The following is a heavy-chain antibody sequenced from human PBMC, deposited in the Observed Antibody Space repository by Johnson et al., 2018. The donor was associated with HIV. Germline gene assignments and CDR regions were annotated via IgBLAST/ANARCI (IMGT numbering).Heavy chain of an antibody. CDR3: TTAIFGVIVHAFDI. J-gene: IGHJ3*02. D-gene: IGHD3-3*01. CDR1: GFTFINAW. Sequence: VQLVESGGGLVKPGGSLRLSCAASGFTFINAWMNWVRQAPGKGLEWVGRIYSETDGGTTDYAAPMKGRFTISRDDSKNTLYLQMNGLKTEDTAVYYCTTAIFGVIVHAFDIWGQGTMVTVSS. CDR2: IYSETDGGTT. V-gene: IGHV3-15*01.